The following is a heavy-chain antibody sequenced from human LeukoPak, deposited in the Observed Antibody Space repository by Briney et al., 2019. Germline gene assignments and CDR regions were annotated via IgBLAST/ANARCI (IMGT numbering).Heavy chain of an antibody. D-gene: IGHD3-22*01. CDR3: ARVYYDSSGYYYVN. Sequence: SETLSLTCTVSGGSISSYYWSWIRRPAGKGLEWIGRIYTSGSTNYNPSLKSRVTMSVDTSKNQFSLKLSSVTAADTAVYYCARVYYDSSGYYYVNWGQGTLVTVSS. J-gene: IGHJ4*02. V-gene: IGHV4-4*07. CDR1: GGSISSYY. CDR2: IYTSGST.